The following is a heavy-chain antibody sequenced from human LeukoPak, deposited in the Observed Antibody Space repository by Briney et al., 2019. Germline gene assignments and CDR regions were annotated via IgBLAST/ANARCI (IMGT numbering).Heavy chain of an antibody. J-gene: IGHJ4*02. Sequence: GGSLRLSCAASGVTFSSYWMHWVRQAPGKGLVWVSRINSDGSSITYADSVMGRFTISRDNAKNTLYLQMNSLRVEDTAVYYCAREGRVSGYDFDCWGQGTLVTVSS. D-gene: IGHD5-12*01. V-gene: IGHV3-74*03. CDR2: INSDGSSI. CDR1: GVTFSSYW. CDR3: AREGRVSGYDFDC.